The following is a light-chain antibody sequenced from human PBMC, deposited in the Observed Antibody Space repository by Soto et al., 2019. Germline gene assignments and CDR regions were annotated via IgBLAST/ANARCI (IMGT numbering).Light chain of an antibody. CDR3: QQFTNYPLT. CDR2: DAS. Sequence: IHITQSPSSLSAAPGHRFTSACRARLGISSALVWYQQKPGKAPNLLIYDASTLESGVPSRFSGSGYGTDFTLTISSLQPEDFATYYCQQFTNYPLTLGGGTKVDIK. J-gene: IGKJ4*01. V-gene: IGKV1D-13*01. CDR1: LGISSA.